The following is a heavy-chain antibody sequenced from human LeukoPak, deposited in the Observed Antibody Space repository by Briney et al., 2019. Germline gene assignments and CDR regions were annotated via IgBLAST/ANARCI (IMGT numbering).Heavy chain of an antibody. Sequence: SETLSLTCTVSGGSISGYYWSWIRQPPGKGLDFIGYIYSSGSSKYNPSLESRVTISVDTSKNQFSLMLKSVTAADTAVYYCARLQDTAMGSLFDYWGQGTLVTVSS. CDR3: ARLQDTAMGSLFDY. J-gene: IGHJ4*02. V-gene: IGHV4-59*08. CDR2: IYSSGSS. D-gene: IGHD5-18*01. CDR1: GGSISGYY.